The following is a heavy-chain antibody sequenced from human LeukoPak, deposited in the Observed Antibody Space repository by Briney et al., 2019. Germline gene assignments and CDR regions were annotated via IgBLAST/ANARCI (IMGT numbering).Heavy chain of an antibody. CDR2: ICSDGST. J-gene: IGHJ4*02. CDR1: GFSVSTIY. CDR3: ARDWGRRYSSGWYGDFDY. D-gene: IGHD6-19*01. V-gene: IGHV3-53*05. Sequence: PGGSLRLSCAASGFSVSTIYMNWVRQAPGRGLEWVSVICSDGSTYYAGSVKGRFTVSRDISKNTLYLQMNSLRPEDTAVYYCARDWGRRYSSGWYGDFDYWGQGTLVTVSS.